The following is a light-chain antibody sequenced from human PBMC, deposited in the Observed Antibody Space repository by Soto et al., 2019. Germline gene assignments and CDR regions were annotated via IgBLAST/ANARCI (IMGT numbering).Light chain of an antibody. CDR3: QQSYGTPLT. V-gene: IGKV1-39*01. CDR1: QSISSY. CDR2: AAS. J-gene: IGKJ4*01. Sequence: DIQMTQSPSSLSASVGDRVTITCRASQSISSYLNWYQQKPGKAPKLLIYAASSLQSVVPSRFSGSGSGTDFTLTISSLQPEDFATYYCQQSYGTPLTFGGGTQVQIK.